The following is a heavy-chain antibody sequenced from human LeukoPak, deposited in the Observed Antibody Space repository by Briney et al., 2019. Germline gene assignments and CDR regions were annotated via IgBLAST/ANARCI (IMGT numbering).Heavy chain of an antibody. CDR3: ARGGFSRYCSSTSCYIGNWFDP. Sequence: ASVKVSCKASGGTFSSYAISWVRQAPGQGLEWMGGIIPIFGTANYAQKFQGRVTMTRNTSISTAYMELSSLRSEDTAVYYCARGGFSRYCSSTSCYIGNWFDPWGQGTLVTVSS. D-gene: IGHD2-2*02. CDR2: IIPIFGTA. V-gene: IGHV1-69*05. CDR1: GGTFSSYA. J-gene: IGHJ5*02.